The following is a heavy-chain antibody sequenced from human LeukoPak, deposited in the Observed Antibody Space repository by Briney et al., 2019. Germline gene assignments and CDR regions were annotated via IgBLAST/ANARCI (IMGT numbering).Heavy chain of an antibody. D-gene: IGHD6-13*01. CDR2: IWYDGTNK. V-gene: IGHV3-33*01. CDR3: ARGPEIAAPRPFDY. J-gene: IGHJ4*02. CDR1: GFTFSSYV. Sequence: GRSLRLSCAASGFTFSSYVMHWVRQAPGKGLEWVAVIWYDGTNKYYADSVKGRFTISRDNSKNTLYLQMNSLRAEDTAVYYCARGPEIAAPRPFDYWGQGTLVTVSS.